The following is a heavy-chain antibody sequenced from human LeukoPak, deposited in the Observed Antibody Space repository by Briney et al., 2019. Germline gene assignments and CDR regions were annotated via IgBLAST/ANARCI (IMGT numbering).Heavy chain of an antibody. J-gene: IGHJ4*02. CDR2: ISSSNTI. D-gene: IGHD6-13*01. CDR1: GFTFNYFS. CDR3: ARDRDHSNNWYIFLDY. V-gene: IGHV3-48*02. Sequence: GGSLRLSCAASGFTFNYFSVNWVRQAPGKGLEWVSYISSSNTIYYADSVKGRFTISRDNARNSLYLQMDSLRDEDTAVYYCARDRDHSNNWYIFLDYWGQGTLVTVSS.